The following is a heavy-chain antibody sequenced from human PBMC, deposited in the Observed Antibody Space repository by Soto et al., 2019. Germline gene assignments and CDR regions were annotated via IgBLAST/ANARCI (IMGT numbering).Heavy chain of an antibody. V-gene: IGHV3-23*01. CDR1: GFTFSSYA. J-gene: IGHJ3*02. Sequence: EVQLLESGGGLVQPGGSMRLSCAASGFTFSSYAMSWVRQAPGKGLEWVSAISGSGGSTYYADSVKGRFTISRDNSKNTLYLQMNSLRAEDTAVYYCATWRIVGATPRPDAFDIWGQGTMVTVSS. CDR3: ATWRIVGATPRPDAFDI. CDR2: ISGSGGST. D-gene: IGHD1-26*01.